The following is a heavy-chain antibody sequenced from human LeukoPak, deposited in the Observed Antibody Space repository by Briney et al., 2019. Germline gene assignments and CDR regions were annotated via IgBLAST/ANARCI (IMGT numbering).Heavy chain of an antibody. V-gene: IGHV3-30-3*01. D-gene: IGHD4-23*01. CDR3: ARDRWLGYYFDY. Sequence: SGGSLRLSCAASGFTFSSYAMHWVRQAPGKGLEWVAVISYDGSNKYYADSVKGRFTISRDNSKNTLYLQMNSLRAEDTAVYYCARDRWLGYYFDYWGQGTLVTVSS. CDR1: GFTFSSYA. J-gene: IGHJ4*02. CDR2: ISYDGSNK.